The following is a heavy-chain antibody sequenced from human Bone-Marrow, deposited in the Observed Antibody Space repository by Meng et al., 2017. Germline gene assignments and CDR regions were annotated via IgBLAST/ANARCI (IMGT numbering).Heavy chain of an antibody. Sequence: SVKVSCKASGGTFSSYAISWVRQAPGQGLEWMGGIIPIFGTANYAQKFQGRVTITADESTSTAYMELSSLRSEDTAVYYCARSTTVSPSHYYYYYGMDVWRQGTTVTVSS. J-gene: IGHJ6*02. D-gene: IGHD4-17*01. CDR3: ARSTTVSPSHYYYYYGMDV. V-gene: IGHV1-69*13. CDR1: GGTFSSYA. CDR2: IIPIFGTA.